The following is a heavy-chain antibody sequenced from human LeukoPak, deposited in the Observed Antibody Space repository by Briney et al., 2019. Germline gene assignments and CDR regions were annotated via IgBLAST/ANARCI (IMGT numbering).Heavy chain of an antibody. Sequence: GGSLRLSCAASGFTVSSNYMSWVRQAPGKGLEWVSVIYSGGSTYYADSVKGRFTISRDNSKNTLYLQMNSLRAEDTAVYYCARFLYSGSLGPDAFDIWGQGTMVTVSS. D-gene: IGHD1-26*01. CDR1: GFTVSSNY. J-gene: IGHJ3*02. CDR2: IYSGGST. V-gene: IGHV3-66*02. CDR3: ARFLYSGSLGPDAFDI.